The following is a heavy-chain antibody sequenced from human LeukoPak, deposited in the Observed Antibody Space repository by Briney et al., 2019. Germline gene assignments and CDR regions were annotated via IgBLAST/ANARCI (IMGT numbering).Heavy chain of an antibody. J-gene: IGHJ4*02. CDR2: ISYDGSNK. Sequence: PGRSLRLSCAASGFTFSSYGMHWVRQAPGKGLEWVAVISYDGSNKYYADSVKGRFTISRDNSKNTLYLQMNSLRADDTAVYYCAKESRASSSWYVATGNYFDYWGQGALVTVYS. CDR3: AKESRASSSWYVATGNYFDY. V-gene: IGHV3-30*18. CDR1: GFTFSSYG. D-gene: IGHD6-13*01.